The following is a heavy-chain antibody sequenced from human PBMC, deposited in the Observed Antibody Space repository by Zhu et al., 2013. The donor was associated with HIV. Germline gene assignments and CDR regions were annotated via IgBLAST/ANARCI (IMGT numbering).Heavy chain of an antibody. J-gene: IGHJ4*02. CDR1: GYTFTGYY. D-gene: IGHD2-15*01. Sequence: QVQLVQSGAEVKKPGASVKVSCKASGYTFTGYYLHWVRQAPGQGLDWMGWINPNSGGTKFEQKFQGRVTMTADTSMSTAYMELSSLMSDDTAVYYCARAPYCSGSTCYTQFDYWGQGTLVTVSS. CDR2: INPNSGGT. V-gene: IGHV1-2*02. CDR3: ARAPYCSGSTCYTQFDY.